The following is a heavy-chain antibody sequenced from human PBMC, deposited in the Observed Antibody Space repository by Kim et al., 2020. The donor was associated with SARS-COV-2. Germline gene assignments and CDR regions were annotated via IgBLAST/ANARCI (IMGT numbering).Heavy chain of an antibody. V-gene: IGHV3-30*04. CDR3: AREMASERAFDP. J-gene: IGHJ5*02. D-gene: IGHD2-2*01. Sequence: GGSLRLSCAASGFTFSSYAMHWVRQAPGKGLEWVAVISYDGSNKYYADSVKGRFTISRDNSKNTLYLQMNSLRAEDTAVYYCAREMASERAFDPWGQGTLVTVSS. CDR1: GFTFSSYA. CDR2: ISYDGSNK.